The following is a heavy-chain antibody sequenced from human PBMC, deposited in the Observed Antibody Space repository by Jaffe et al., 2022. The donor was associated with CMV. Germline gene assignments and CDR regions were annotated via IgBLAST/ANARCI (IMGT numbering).Heavy chain of an antibody. J-gene: IGHJ4*02. CDR2: IKSKTDGGTT. Sequence: EVQLVESGGGLVKPGGSLRLSCAASGFTFSNAWMSWVRQAPGKGLEWVGRIKSKTDGGTTDYAAPVKGRFTISRDDSKNTLYLQMNSLKTEDTAVYYCTTEEGYCSSTSCHYFDYWGQGTLVTVSS. CDR1: GFTFSNAW. D-gene: IGHD2-2*01. V-gene: IGHV3-15*01. CDR3: TTEEGYCSSTSCHYFDY.